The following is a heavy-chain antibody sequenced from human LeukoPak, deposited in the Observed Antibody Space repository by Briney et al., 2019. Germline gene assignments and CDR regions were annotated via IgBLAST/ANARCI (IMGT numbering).Heavy chain of an antibody. V-gene: IGHV4-59*12. CDR2: IYYIEST. CDR1: GGSISTFY. J-gene: IGHJ6*03. Sequence: SETLSLTCTVSGGSISTFYWTWIRQPPGKGLEWIGYIYYIESTSYNPSLKSRVTISVDTSKNQFSLKLGSVTAADTAVYYCARDHLWFGELLGNYYYYYMDVWGKGTTVTVSS. CDR3: ARDHLWFGELLGNYYYYYMDV. D-gene: IGHD3-10*01.